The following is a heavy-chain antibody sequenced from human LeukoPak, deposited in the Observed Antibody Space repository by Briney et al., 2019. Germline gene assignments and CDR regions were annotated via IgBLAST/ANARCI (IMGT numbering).Heavy chain of an antibody. CDR2: IYPVDSET. D-gene: IGHD6-25*01. CDR1: GYSFATFW. CDR3: ASITAVAHALDI. Sequence: GESLKISCKGSGYSFATFWSGWVRQMPGKGLEWMGIIYPVDSETRYSPSFQGQVTLSADQSITTAYMQWSSLQASDRAMYYCASITAVAHALDIWGQGTMVTVSS. V-gene: IGHV5-51*01. J-gene: IGHJ3*02.